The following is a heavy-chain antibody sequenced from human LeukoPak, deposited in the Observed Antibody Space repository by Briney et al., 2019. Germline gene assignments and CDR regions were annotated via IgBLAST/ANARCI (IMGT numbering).Heavy chain of an antibody. V-gene: IGHV3-64*01. CDR3: AGGFLKNLNAFDI. CDR1: GFTFSSYA. Sequence: GGSLRLSCAASGFTFSSYAMHWVRQAPGKGLEYVSAISSNGGSTYYANSVKGRFTISRDNSKNTLYLQMGSLRAEDMAVYYCAGGFLKNLNAFDIWGQGTMVTVSS. CDR2: ISSNGGST. J-gene: IGHJ3*02. D-gene: IGHD3-10*01.